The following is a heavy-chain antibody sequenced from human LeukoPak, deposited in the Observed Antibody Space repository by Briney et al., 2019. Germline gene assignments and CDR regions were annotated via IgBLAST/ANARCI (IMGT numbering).Heavy chain of an antibody. CDR1: GFTFSSYA. Sequence: GGSLRLSCAASGFTFSSYAMSWVRQAPGKGLEWVSAISGSGDSTYYGDSVKGRFTISRDNSKNTLYLQMNSLRAEDTAVYYCATARTMIVVGYFDYWGQGTLVTVSS. J-gene: IGHJ4*02. CDR3: ATARTMIVVGYFDY. CDR2: ISGSGDST. V-gene: IGHV3-23*01. D-gene: IGHD3-22*01.